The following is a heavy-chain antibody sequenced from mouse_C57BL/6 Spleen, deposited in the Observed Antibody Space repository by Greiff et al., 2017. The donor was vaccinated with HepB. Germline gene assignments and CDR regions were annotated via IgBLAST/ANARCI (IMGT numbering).Heavy chain of an antibody. D-gene: IGHD2-2*01. Sequence: QVQLQQPGAELVMPGASVKLSCKASGYTFTSYWMHWVKQRPGQGLEWIGEIDPSDSYTNYNQKFKGKSTLTVDKSSSTAYMQLSSLTSEDSAVYYCARKRYYGYDGYYFDYWGQGTTLTVSS. CDR2: IDPSDSYT. CDR1: GYTFTSYW. CDR3: ARKRYYGYDGYYFDY. V-gene: IGHV1-69*01. J-gene: IGHJ2*01.